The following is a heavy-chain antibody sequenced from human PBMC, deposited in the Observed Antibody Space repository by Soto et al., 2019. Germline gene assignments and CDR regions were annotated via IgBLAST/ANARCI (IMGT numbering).Heavy chain of an antibody. V-gene: IGHV1-2*04. CDR2: INPNSGGT. J-gene: IGHJ6*02. D-gene: IGHD4-17*01. CDR3: ARSLLSYGDYLYYYYGMDV. Sequence: ASVKVSCKASGGTFSINAISWVRQAPGQGLEWMGWINPNSGGTNYAQKFQGWVTMTRDTSISTAYMELSRLRSDDTAVYYCARSLLSYGDYLYYYYGMDVWGQGTTVTVS. CDR1: GGTFSINA.